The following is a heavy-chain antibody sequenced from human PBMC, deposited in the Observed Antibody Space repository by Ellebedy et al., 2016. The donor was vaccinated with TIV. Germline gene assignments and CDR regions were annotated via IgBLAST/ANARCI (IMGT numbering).Heavy chain of an antibody. CDR3: ATDWYWCFNN. Sequence: GESLKISCAVSGLSFIDSWMNWVRQAPGRGLEWVGRIRTNAHGGTADYAAPVKDRFIISRDDSDNMLYLHMDSLKAEDTAIYYCATDWYWCFNNWGQGSLDTVSS. D-gene: IGHD2-8*02. CDR2: IRTNAHGGTA. V-gene: IGHV3-15*07. J-gene: IGHJ4*02. CDR1: GLSFIDSW.